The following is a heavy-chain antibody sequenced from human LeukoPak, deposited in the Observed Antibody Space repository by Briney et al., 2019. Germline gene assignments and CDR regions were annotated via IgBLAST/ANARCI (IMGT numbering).Heavy chain of an antibody. J-gene: IGHJ3*02. D-gene: IGHD3-22*01. Sequence: GESLKISCKGSGYTFTTYWIGWVRQMPGTGLEWMGIIYPGDSTPTYSPSFQGQVTISADKSISTAYLQWSSLKASDTAMYYCAKQDAQLYYYDSSGYYAFDIWGQGTMVTVSS. V-gene: IGHV5-51*01. CDR3: AKQDAQLYYYDSSGYYAFDI. CDR2: IYPGDSTP. CDR1: GYTFTTYW.